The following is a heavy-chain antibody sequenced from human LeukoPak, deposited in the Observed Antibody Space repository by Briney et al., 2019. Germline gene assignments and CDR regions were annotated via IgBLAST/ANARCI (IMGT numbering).Heavy chain of an antibody. V-gene: IGHV3-11*01. J-gene: IGHJ4*02. CDR1: GFTFSDYY. CDR3: ARYSSSWYSPFDY. CDR2: MSSGDSTI. D-gene: IGHD6-13*01. Sequence: PGGSLRLSCAASGFTFSDYYMSWIRQAPGKGLEWVAYMSSGDSTIYYADSVKGRLTISRDNSKNTLYLQMNSLRVEDTAVYYCARYSSSWYSPFDYWGQGTLVTVSS.